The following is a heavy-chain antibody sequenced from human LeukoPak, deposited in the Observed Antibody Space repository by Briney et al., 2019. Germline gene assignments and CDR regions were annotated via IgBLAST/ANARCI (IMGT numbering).Heavy chain of an antibody. V-gene: IGHV3-30*18. J-gene: IGHJ4*02. CDR3: AKNKLLQLEYYFDF. D-gene: IGHD1-1*01. CDR1: GFTFSSYA. Sequence: GGSLRLSCAASGFTFSSYAMHWVRQAPGKGLEWVAIISYDGSNKYYADSVKGRFTISRDNSKNTLYLQMNSLGAEDTAVYYCAKNKLLQLEYYFDFWGQGTLVTVSS. CDR2: ISYDGSNK.